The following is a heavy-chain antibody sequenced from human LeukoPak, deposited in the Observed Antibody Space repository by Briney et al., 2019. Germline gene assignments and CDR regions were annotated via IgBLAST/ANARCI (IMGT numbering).Heavy chain of an antibody. Sequence: ASVKVSCKASGFTFTGYYMHWVRQAPGQGLEWMGYIYPNSGATKYAQKFQGRVTMTRDTSISTAYMELSGLRSDDTAVYYCGTLLSNGPFDYWGQGSLVTVSS. V-gene: IGHV1-2*02. CDR2: IYPNSGAT. CDR3: GTLLSNGPFDY. J-gene: IGHJ4*02. CDR1: GFTFTGYY.